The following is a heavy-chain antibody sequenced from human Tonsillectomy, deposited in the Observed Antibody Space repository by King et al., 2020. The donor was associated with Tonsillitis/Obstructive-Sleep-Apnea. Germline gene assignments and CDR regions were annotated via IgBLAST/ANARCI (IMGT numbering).Heavy chain of an antibody. D-gene: IGHD2-15*01. CDR3: ARDCSPTSCHPH. J-gene: IGHJ4*02. CDR1: GFTFSVYT. V-gene: IGHV3-21*06. CDR2: ITTASNYS. Sequence: VQLVESGGGLVKPGESLRLSCEASGFTFSVYTMHWVRQAPGKGLEWVSYITTASNYSYYADSVKGRFSTSRDNAKNSLFLQMNSLRAEDTAVYYCARDCSPTSCHPHWGQGTLVTVSS.